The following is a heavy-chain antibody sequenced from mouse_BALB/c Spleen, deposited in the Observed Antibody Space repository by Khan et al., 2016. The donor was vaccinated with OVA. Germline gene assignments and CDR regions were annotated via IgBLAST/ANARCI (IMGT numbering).Heavy chain of an antibody. V-gene: IGHV5-17*02. J-gene: IGHJ3*01. CDR3: VRADGAWFAY. CDR1: GFTLSNFG. CDR2: ISSDSYTI. Sequence: EVELVESGGGLVQPGGSRKLSCAASGFTLSNFGVHWVRQAPAKGLEWVAYISSDSYTIYYADTVRGRFTISRDNPKNTLFLQMTSLRSEDTAMXYCVRADGAWFAYWGQGTLVTVAA.